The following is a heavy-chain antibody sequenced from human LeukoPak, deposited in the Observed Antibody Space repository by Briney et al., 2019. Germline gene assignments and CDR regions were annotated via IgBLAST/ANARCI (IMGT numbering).Heavy chain of an antibody. CDR2: IYSGDIT. V-gene: IGHV3-53*01. CDR1: GFTVSSNY. CDR3: RGDSSY. Sequence: PGGSLRLSCAASGFTVSSNYMNWVRQAPGKGLEWVSLIYSGDITYYADSVKGRFAISRDNSKNTLYLQMHSLRAEDTAGYYCRGDSSYWGQGTLVTVSS. J-gene: IGHJ4*02. D-gene: IGHD2-21*01.